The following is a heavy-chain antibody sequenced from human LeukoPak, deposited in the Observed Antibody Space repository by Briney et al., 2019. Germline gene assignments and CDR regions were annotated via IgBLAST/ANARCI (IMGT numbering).Heavy chain of an antibody. CDR1: GFTFSSYS. CDR2: ISSSSSYI. D-gene: IGHD6-6*01. J-gene: IGHJ4*02. V-gene: IGHV3-21*01. Sequence: GGSLRLSCAASGFTFSSYSMNWVRQAPGKGLEWVSSISSSSSYIYYADSVKGRFTISRDDAKNSLYLQMNSLRAEDTAVYYCARDAPGAARLFDYWGQGTLVTVSS. CDR3: ARDAPGAARLFDY.